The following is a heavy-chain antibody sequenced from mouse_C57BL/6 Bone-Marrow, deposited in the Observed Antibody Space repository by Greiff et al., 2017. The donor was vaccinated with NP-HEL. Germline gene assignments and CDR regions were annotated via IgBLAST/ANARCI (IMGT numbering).Heavy chain of an antibody. CDR2: IDPENGDT. Sequence: EVQLQQSGAELVRPGASVKLSCTASGFNIKDDYMHWVKQRPEQGLEWIGWIDPENGDTEYASKFQGKATITADTSSNTAYLQLSSLTSEDTAVYYCTTDSSGPFWFAYWGQGTLVTVSA. J-gene: IGHJ3*01. D-gene: IGHD3-2*02. CDR1: GFNIKDDY. V-gene: IGHV14-4*01. CDR3: TTDSSGPFWFAY.